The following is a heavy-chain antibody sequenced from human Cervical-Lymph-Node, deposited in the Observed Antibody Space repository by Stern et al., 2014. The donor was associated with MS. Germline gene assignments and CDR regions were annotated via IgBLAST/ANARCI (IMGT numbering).Heavy chain of an antibody. CDR1: GFSLTTSGVG. D-gene: IGHD5-24*01. V-gene: IGHV2-5*05. CDR2: IYWDDDK. Sequence: ESGPTLVKPTQTLTLTCTFSGFSLTTSGVGVGWIRQSPGKALEWLAVIYWDDDKRYGPSLESRLTITKDTSKNQVVLTMTNMDPVDTATYYCAQRIAAPTKNYFDFWGQGTLVTVSS. CDR3: AQRIAAPTKNYFDF. J-gene: IGHJ4*02.